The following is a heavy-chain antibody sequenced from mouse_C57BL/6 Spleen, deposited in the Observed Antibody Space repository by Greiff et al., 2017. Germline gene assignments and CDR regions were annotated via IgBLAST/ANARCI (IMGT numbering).Heavy chain of an antibody. CDR3: ARPPGYYDSWFSD. V-gene: IGHV5-6*01. J-gene: IGHJ3*01. CDR1: GFTFSSYG. CDR2: ISSGVSYT. D-gene: IGHD2-4*01. Sequence: EVQGVESGGDLVKPGGSLKLSCAASGFTFSSYGMSWVRQTPDKRLEWVATISSGVSYTYYPDSVKGRFTISRDNAKNTLYLQMSSLKSEDTSMYYCARPPGYYDSWFSDWGQGTLVTVSA.